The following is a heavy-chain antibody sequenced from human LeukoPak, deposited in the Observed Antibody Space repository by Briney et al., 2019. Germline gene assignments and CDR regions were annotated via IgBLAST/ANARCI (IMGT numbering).Heavy chain of an antibody. CDR2: INHSGST. V-gene: IGHV4-34*01. Sequence: SETLSLTCAVYGGSFSGYYWSWIRQPPGKGLEWIGEINHSGSTNYNPSLKSRVTISVDTSKNQFSLKLSSVTAADMAVYYCARVGGIAAHYYFDYWGQGTLVTVSS. J-gene: IGHJ4*02. CDR3: ARVGGIAAHYYFDY. D-gene: IGHD6-13*01. CDR1: GGSFSGYY.